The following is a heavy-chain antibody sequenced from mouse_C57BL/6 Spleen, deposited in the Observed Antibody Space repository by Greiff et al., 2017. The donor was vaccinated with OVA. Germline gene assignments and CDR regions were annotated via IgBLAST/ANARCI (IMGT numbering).Heavy chain of an antibody. CDR3: ARPTVVATDY. J-gene: IGHJ2*01. Sequence: EVQLQQSGPVLVKPGASVKMSCKASGYTFTDYNMNWVKQSHGKSLEWIGVINPYNGGTSYNQKFKGKATLTVDKSSSTAYMELNSLTSEDSAVYYCARPTVVATDYWGQGTTLTASS. D-gene: IGHD1-1*01. CDR2: INPYNGGT. CDR1: GYTFTDYN. V-gene: IGHV1-19*01.